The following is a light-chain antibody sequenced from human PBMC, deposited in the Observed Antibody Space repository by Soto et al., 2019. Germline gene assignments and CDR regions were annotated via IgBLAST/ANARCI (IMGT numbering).Light chain of an antibody. J-gene: IGKJ3*01. Sequence: DIQMTQSPSSVSASVGDRVTITCRATQGISSWLAWYQQKPGRDPNLLIYAASNLQSGVPSRFSGSGSGTDFTLTISSLQPEDFAIYYCQQANSLPFTFGPGTKVDLK. V-gene: IGKV1-12*01. CDR3: QQANSLPFT. CDR1: QGISSW. CDR2: AAS.